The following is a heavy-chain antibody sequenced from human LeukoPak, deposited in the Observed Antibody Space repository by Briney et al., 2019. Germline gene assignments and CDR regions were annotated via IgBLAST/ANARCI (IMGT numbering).Heavy chain of an antibody. CDR3: ARGSSWYVMDY. CDR1: GGSISSYY. V-gene: IGHV4-59*12. D-gene: IGHD6-13*01. Sequence: SETLSLTCTVSGGSISSYYWSWIRQPPGKGLEWIGYIYYSGSTIYNPSLKSRVTMSVDTSKNQFSLKLSSVTAADTAVYYCARGSSWYVMDYWGQGTLVTVSS. CDR2: IYYSGST. J-gene: IGHJ4*02.